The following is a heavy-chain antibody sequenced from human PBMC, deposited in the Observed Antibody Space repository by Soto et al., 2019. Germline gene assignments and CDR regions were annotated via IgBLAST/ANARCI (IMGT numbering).Heavy chain of an antibody. CDR2: ISGSGGTK. D-gene: IGHD3-16*02. Sequence: EVQLLESGGGLVQPGGSLRLSCAASGFIFSSYGMSWVRQAPGKGQAWVSGISGSGGTKYYADSVKGRFTISRDNSKNILYLQMNSLRAEDTAIYYCAKDTRLRLGDLSFDAFDSWGQGTLVTVSS. V-gene: IGHV3-23*01. J-gene: IGHJ4*02. CDR1: GFIFSSYG. CDR3: AKDTRLRLGDLSFDAFDS.